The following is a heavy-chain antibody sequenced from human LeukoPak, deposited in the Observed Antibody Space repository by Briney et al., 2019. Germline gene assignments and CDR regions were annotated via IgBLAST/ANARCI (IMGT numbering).Heavy chain of an antibody. CDR2: INPNSGGT. Sequence: VASVKVSCKASGYTFTGYYMHWVRQAPGQGLEWMGWINPNSGGTNYAQKFQGRVTMTRDTSISTAYMELNRLRSDDTAVYYCARGTGTKIYYYYYYMDVWGKGTTVTVSS. J-gene: IGHJ6*03. CDR3: ARGTGTKIYYYYYYMDV. V-gene: IGHV1-2*02. D-gene: IGHD1-14*01. CDR1: GYTFTGYY.